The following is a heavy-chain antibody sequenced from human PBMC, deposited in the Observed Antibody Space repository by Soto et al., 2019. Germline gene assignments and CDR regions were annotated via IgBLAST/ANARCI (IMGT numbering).Heavy chain of an antibody. CDR3: ARGKAYYDSSGYHSVFDY. CDR2: IKEDGSEK. Sequence: GGSLRLSCAASGFTFSSYWMSWVRQAPDKGLEWVANIKEDGSEKYYGDSVKGRFTISRDNTKNSLYLQMNSLRTEDTAVYYCARGKAYYDSSGYHSVFDYWGQGTLVTVSS. J-gene: IGHJ4*02. CDR1: GFTFSSYW. D-gene: IGHD3-22*01. V-gene: IGHV3-7*03.